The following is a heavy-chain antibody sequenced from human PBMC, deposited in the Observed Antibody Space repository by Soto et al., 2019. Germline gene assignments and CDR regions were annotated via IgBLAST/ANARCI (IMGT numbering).Heavy chain of an antibody. CDR2: IIPLFGTA. CDR3: ARDGGRHSGGIDY. CDR1: GGTFSSYS. D-gene: IGHD1-26*01. J-gene: IGHJ4*02. V-gene: IGHV1-69*01. Sequence: QVQLVQSGAEVKKPGSSVKVSCKASGGTFSSYSINWVRQAPGQGLEWMGEIIPLFGTANYAQKFQGRVTITADESTSTAYMELSSLRSEDTAVYSCARDGGRHSGGIDYWGQGTLVTVSS.